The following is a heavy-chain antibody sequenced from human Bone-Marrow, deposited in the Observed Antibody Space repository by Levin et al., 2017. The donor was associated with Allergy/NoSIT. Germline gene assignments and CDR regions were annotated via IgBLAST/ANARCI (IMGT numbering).Heavy chain of an antibody. Sequence: GESLKISCEGSGYKFTSYWIGWVRQLPGKGLEWIGIIYPGDSDTRYSPSFEGQVTISADKSTNTAYLQWSSLQASDTAFYYCARLIGAYSYGDNWGQGTPITVSS. CDR1: GYKFTSYW. V-gene: IGHV5-51*01. CDR2: IYPGDSDT. D-gene: IGHD3-16*01. CDR3: ARLIGAYSYGDN. J-gene: IGHJ4*02.